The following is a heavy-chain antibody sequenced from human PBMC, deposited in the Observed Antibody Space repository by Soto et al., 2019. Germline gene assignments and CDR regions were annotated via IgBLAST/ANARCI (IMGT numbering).Heavy chain of an antibody. CDR1: GFTFSSDW. CDR3: ARERTSKGGMDI. V-gene: IGHV3-74*01. CDR2: IISGETRV. Sequence: EVQLVESGGGLVQPGGSLRLSCAASGFTFSSDWMNWVRQSPGKGLEWVSRIISGETRVSYADSVKGRFIITRDNAKNTLYLEMHSLTADDTAVYYCARERTSKGGMDIWGQGTTVTVSS. J-gene: IGHJ6*02.